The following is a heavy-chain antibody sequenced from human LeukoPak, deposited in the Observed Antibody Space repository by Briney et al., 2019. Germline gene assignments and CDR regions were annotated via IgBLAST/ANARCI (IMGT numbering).Heavy chain of an antibody. CDR1: GLTFSSYS. D-gene: IGHD3-3*01. Sequence: GGSLRLSCAASGLTFSSYSMNWVRQAPGKGLEWVSFISSSSSYIYYADSVKGRFTIFRDNAKNSLYLQMNSLRAEDTAVYYCARIQTTIFGVVPPDYWGQGTLVTVSS. CDR3: ARIQTTIFGVVPPDY. CDR2: ISSSSSYI. V-gene: IGHV3-21*01. J-gene: IGHJ4*02.